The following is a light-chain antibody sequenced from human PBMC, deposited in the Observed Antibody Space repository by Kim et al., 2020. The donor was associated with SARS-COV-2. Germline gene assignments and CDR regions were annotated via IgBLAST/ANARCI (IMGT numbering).Light chain of an antibody. V-gene: IGLV1-40*03. CDR1: SSDIGAGYV. J-gene: IGLJ3*02. Sequence: QRGTMACTGSSSDIGAGYVVDWYQQRPGTVPKLPVYGNNTRPSGVPDRFSGSKSGASASLAITGLQAEDEADYYCQSYDNSMSGWVFGEGTQLTVL. CDR2: GNN. CDR3: QSYDNSMSGWV.